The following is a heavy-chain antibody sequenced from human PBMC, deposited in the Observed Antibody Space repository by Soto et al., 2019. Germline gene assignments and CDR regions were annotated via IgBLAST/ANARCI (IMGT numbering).Heavy chain of an antibody. CDR2: INHSGST. V-gene: IGHV4-34*01. CDR1: GGSFSGYY. D-gene: IGHD6-19*01. J-gene: IGHJ5*02. CDR3: ARGRRQWLSKGGENWFDP. Sequence: QVQLQQWGAGLLKPSETLSLTCAVYGGSFSGYYWSWIRQPPGKGLEWIGEINHSGSTNYNPSLKSRVTISVDTSKNQFSLKLSSVTAADTAVYYCARGRRQWLSKGGENWFDPWGQGTLVTVSS.